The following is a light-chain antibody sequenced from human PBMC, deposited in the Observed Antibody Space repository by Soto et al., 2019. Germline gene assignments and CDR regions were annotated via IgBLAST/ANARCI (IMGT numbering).Light chain of an antibody. CDR1: QGIGNA. CDR3: LQDINYPWT. CDR2: GAS. Sequence: IHMTHCPSSLSASVGDRVTISYLASQGIGNALGWYQQKPGKPPKVLIYGASNLQSGVPPRFSGSGSGTDFTLAISSLQPEDSATYYCLQDINYPWTFGQGTKVDIK. V-gene: IGKV1-6*01. J-gene: IGKJ1*01.